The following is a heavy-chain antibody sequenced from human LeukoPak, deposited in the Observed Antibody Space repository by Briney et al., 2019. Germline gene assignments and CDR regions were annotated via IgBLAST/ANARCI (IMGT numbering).Heavy chain of an antibody. CDR3: ARETVTTKYHGMDV. CDR1: GGSITNYY. CDR2: IYVSGST. V-gene: IGHV4-4*07. J-gene: IGHJ6*02. D-gene: IGHD4-17*01. Sequence: SETLSLTCTVSGGSITNYYWNWIRQPAGKGLEWIGHIYVSGSTEYNPSLKSRVTMSIDTSKNQFSLKLRSVTAADTAVYYCARETVTTKYHGMDVWGQGTTVTVSS.